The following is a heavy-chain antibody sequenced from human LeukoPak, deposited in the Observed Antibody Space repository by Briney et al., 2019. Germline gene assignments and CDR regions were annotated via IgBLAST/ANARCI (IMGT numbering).Heavy chain of an antibody. Sequence: GGSLRLSCAASGFTFSSYGMHWVRQAPGKGLEWVAVIWYDGSNKYYADSVKGRFTIPRDNSKNTLYLQMNSLRAEDTAVYYCARDYDYGDSPPDYWGQGTLVTVSS. CDR2: IWYDGSNK. CDR1: GFTFSSYG. J-gene: IGHJ4*02. D-gene: IGHD4-17*01. CDR3: ARDYDYGDSPPDY. V-gene: IGHV3-33*01.